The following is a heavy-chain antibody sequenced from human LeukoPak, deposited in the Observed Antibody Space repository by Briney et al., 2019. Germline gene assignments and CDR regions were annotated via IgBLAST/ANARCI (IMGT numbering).Heavy chain of an antibody. V-gene: IGHV1-2*02. D-gene: IGHD6-19*01. Sequence: ASVKVSCKASGSTFTGYYLHWVRQAPGQGLEWMGWINPNSGGTNYAQKFQGRVTMTRDTSISTAYMELGRLRSDDTAVYYCANAGSLAVAGVDYWGQGTLVTVSS. J-gene: IGHJ4*02. CDR3: ANAGSLAVAGVDY. CDR2: INPNSGGT. CDR1: GSTFTGYY.